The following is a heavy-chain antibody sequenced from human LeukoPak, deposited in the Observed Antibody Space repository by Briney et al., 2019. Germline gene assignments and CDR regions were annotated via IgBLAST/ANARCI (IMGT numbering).Heavy chain of an antibody. D-gene: IGHD4-23*01. Sequence: GGSLRLSCAASGFTFSIYWMHWVRQAPGKGLVWVSRIKSDGSSTRYADSVKGRFIISRDNAKNTLYLQMNSLRAEDTAVYYCARDLDYGGNSNFDYWGQGTLVTVSS. J-gene: IGHJ4*02. CDR1: GFTFSIYW. CDR2: IKSDGSST. V-gene: IGHV3-74*01. CDR3: ARDLDYGGNSNFDY.